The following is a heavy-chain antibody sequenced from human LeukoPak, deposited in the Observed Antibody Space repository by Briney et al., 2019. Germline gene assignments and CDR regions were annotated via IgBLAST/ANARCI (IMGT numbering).Heavy chain of an antibody. D-gene: IGHD3-16*01. CDR2: INHSGST. CDR1: GGSFSGYY. J-gene: IGHJ2*01. CDR3: ARRERLWYFDL. V-gene: IGHV4-34*01. Sequence: SETLSLTCAVYGGSFSGYYWSWIRQSPGKGLEWIGEINHSGSTNYSPSLKSRVTISVDTSKNQFSLKLSSVTAADTAVYYCARRERLWYFDLWGRGTLVTVSS.